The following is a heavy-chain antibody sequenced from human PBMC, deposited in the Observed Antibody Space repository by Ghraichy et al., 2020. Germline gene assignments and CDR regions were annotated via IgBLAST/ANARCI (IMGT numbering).Heavy chain of an antibody. V-gene: IGHV4-30-4*01. CDR3: ARELFLDSYVHDYGDY. CDR1: GGSISSGDYY. CDR2: IYYSGST. Sequence: SETLSLTCTVSGGSISSGDYYWSWIRQPPGKGLEWIGYIYYSGSTYYNPSLKSRVTISVDTSKNQFSLKLSSVTAADTAVYYCARELFLDSYVHDYGDYWGQGTLVTVSS. J-gene: IGHJ4*02. D-gene: IGHD3-9*01.